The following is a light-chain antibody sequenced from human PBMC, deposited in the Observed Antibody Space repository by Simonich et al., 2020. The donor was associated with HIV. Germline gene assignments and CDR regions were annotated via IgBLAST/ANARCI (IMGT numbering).Light chain of an antibody. CDR1: SSDVVGYNY. V-gene: IGLV2-11*01. CDR2: EVN. CDR3: CSYAGSYTWL. Sequence: QSALTQPPSASGSPGQSVTISCTATSSDVVGYNYVSWSQQHPDNAPKLLIYEVNKRPSGVPDRFSGSKSGNTASLTISGLQSEDEADYYCCSYAGSYTWLFGGGTKLTVL. J-gene: IGLJ3*02.